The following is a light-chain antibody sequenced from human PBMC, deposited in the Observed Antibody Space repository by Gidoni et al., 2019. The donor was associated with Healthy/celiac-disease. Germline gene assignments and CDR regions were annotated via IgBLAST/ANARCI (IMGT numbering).Light chain of an antibody. CDR3: QQYDNLALT. V-gene: IGKV1-33*01. J-gene: IGKJ4*01. CDR2: EAS. Sequence: DIQIPQSPSSLSASVGDRVTITCQASQDISNYLDWYPQKPGNAPKLLIYEASNLETGVPARFSGSGSGTDFTFTISSLQPEDIATYYCQQYDNLALTFGGGTKVEIK. CDR1: QDISNY.